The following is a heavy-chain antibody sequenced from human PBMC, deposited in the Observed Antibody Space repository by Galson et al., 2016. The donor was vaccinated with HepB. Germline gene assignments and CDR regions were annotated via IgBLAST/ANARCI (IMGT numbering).Heavy chain of an antibody. Sequence: SVKVSCKASGYTFTSYGLSWVRQAPGQGLEWMGWISAYNGNTSYLQKFQGRVTMTTDSSTSTAYMELRSLRSEDTAVYYCATRGDVVEVPAAGRYSGMDVWGQGTTVTVSS. D-gene: IGHD2-2*01. CDR1: GYTFTSYG. CDR3: ATRGDVVEVPAAGRYSGMDV. CDR2: ISAYNGNT. V-gene: IGHV1-18*01. J-gene: IGHJ6*02.